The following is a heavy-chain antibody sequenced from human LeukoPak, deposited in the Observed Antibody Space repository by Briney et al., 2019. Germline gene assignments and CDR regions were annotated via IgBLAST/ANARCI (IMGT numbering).Heavy chain of an antibody. CDR3: AIGRGTAVAGEFDY. CDR2: VGPEDGDT. J-gene: IGHJ4*02. V-gene: IGHV1-69-2*01. Sequence: ASVKVSCKAFGYTFPDYYIHWVQQAPGKGLEWMGRVGPEDGDTKYAEKFQGRVTITADTSPDTAYMELSSLRSEDTAVYYCAIGRGTAVAGEFDYWGQGTLVTVSS. CDR1: GYTFPDYY. D-gene: IGHD6-19*01.